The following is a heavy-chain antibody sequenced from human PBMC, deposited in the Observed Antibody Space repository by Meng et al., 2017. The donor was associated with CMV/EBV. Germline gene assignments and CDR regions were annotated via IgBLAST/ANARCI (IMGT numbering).Heavy chain of an antibody. CDR2: ISAYNGNT. V-gene: IGHV1-18*01. J-gene: IGHJ6*02. CDR1: GYTFTSYG. Sequence: ASVKVSCKASGYTFTSYGISWVRQAPGQGLEWMGWISAYNGNTNYAQKLQGRVTITTDESTSTAYMELSSLRSEDTAVYYCARDQGIAAAGTKIGYYYGMDVWGQGTTVTVSS. D-gene: IGHD6-13*01. CDR3: ARDQGIAAAGTKIGYYYGMDV.